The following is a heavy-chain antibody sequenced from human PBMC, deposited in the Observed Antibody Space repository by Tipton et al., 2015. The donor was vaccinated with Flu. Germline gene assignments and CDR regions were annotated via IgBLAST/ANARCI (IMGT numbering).Heavy chain of an antibody. CDR3: ARGPQVPVWPYYYGMDV. J-gene: IGHJ6*02. CDR1: GFTVTSSY. Sequence: SLRLSCAASGFTVTSSYVSWVRQAPGKGLEWVSVIYGGGTTDYADSVKGRFTISRDKSKNALYLQMSSLRAEDTAVYYCARGPQVPVWPYYYGMDVWGQGTTVTVSS. D-gene: IGHD2-2*01. CDR2: IYGGGTT. V-gene: IGHV3-53*01.